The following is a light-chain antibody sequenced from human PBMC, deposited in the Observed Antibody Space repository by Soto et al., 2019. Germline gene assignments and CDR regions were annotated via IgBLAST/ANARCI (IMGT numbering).Light chain of an antibody. CDR3: QSYDSSLSAL. CDR1: SSNIGAGYD. V-gene: IGLV1-40*01. Sequence: QSVLTQPLSVSGAPGQSVTISCTGTSSNIGAGYDVHWYQQLPGTAPKLLIYGNSNRPSGVPDRFSGSKSGTSASLAITGLQAEYEADYYCQSYDSSLSALFGGGTKLTVL. CDR2: GNS. J-gene: IGLJ3*02.